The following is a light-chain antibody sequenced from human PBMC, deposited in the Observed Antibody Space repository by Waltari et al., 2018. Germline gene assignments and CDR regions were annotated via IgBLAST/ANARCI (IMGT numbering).Light chain of an antibody. CDR3: QQHGTLPAT. V-gene: IGKV3-20*01. Sequence: EIVLTQSPATASLSSGERVTLSWRASQSVCNSSLAWYQQKPGQAPRLVIYRASRRATGIPDRFSGSGSGTDFSLTISRLEPEDFAVYYCQQHGTLPATFGQGTKVEIK. CDR2: RAS. J-gene: IGKJ1*01. CDR1: QSVCNSS.